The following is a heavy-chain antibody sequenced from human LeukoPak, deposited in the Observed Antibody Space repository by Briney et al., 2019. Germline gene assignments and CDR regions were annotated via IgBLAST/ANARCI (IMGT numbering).Heavy chain of an antibody. V-gene: IGHV4-4*07. CDR3: ARDSGTTGEKFDP. D-gene: IGHD3-10*01. CDR1: GGSISSYY. CDR2: IYSSGT. J-gene: IGHJ5*02. Sequence: PSETLSLTCTVSGGSISSYYLSWIRQPAGKGLEWIGRIYSSGTNYNPSLKSRVTMSADTSRNQVSLTLSSVTAADTAVYYCARDSGTTGEKFDPWGQGTLVTVSS.